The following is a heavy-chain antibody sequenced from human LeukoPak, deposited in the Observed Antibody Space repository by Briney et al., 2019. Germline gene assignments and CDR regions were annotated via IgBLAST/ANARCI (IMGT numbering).Heavy chain of an antibody. CDR2: ISSSGSTI. Sequence: GGSLRLSCAASGFTFSSYEMNWVRQAPGKGLEWVSYISSSGSTIYYADSVKGRFTISRDNSKNTLYLQMNSLRAEDTAVYYCARKQALRAAVAGIDYWGQGTLVTVSS. CDR3: ARKQALRAAVAGIDY. J-gene: IGHJ4*02. D-gene: IGHD6-19*01. CDR1: GFTFSSYE. V-gene: IGHV3-48*03.